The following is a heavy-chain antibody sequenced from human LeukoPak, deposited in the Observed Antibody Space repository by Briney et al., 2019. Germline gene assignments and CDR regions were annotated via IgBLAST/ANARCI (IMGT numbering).Heavy chain of an antibody. CDR1: GGTFSSYA. CDR3: ARDLRLASSSGWDY. D-gene: IGHD6-19*01. CDR2: IIPVLGIT. J-gene: IGHJ4*02. Sequence: SVKVSCKASGGTFSSYAFSWVRQAPGQGLEWMGRIIPVLGITNYAQRFQGRVTITADKSTSTAYMELSSLRSEDTAVYYCARDLRLASSSGWDYWGQGTLATVSS. V-gene: IGHV1-69*04.